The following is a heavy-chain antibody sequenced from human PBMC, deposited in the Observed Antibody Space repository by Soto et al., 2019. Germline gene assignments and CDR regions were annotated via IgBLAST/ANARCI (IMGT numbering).Heavy chain of an antibody. Sequence: LSLTCTVSGGSISSGDYYWSWIRQPPGKGLEWIGYIYYSGSTYYNPSLKSRVTISVDTSKNQFSLKLSSVTAADTAVYYCARVRVDYYDSSGYYLFDYWGQGTLVTVSS. J-gene: IGHJ4*02. CDR2: IYYSGST. CDR3: ARVRVDYYDSSGYYLFDY. D-gene: IGHD3-22*01. V-gene: IGHV4-30-4*01. CDR1: GGSISSGDYY.